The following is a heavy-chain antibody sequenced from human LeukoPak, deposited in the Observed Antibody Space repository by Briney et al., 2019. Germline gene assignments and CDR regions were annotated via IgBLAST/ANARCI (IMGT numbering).Heavy chain of an antibody. CDR1: GGTFSSYA. V-gene: IGHV1-18*01. J-gene: IGHJ4*02. CDR2: ISTYNGNT. Sequence: GASVKVSCKASGGTFSSYAISWVRQAPGQGLEWMGWISTYNGNTNYAQKLQGRVTMTTDTSTSTAYMELRSLRSDDTAVYYCATTPGKIWFGELSRWGQGTLVTVSS. D-gene: IGHD3-10*01. CDR3: ATTPGKIWFGELSR.